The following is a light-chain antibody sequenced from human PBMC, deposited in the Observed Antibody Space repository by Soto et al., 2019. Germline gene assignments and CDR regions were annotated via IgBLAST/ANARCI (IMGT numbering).Light chain of an antibody. CDR3: SSYTGSSTYV. CDR2: DVS. Sequence: QSALTQPASVSGSPGQSITISCTGTSSDVGGYNYVSWYQQHPGKAPKLMIYDVSNRPSGISNRFSGSKSVNTASLTISGLQAEYEADYYCSSYTGSSTYVFGTGTKVTVL. CDR1: SSDVGGYNY. V-gene: IGLV2-14*01. J-gene: IGLJ1*01.